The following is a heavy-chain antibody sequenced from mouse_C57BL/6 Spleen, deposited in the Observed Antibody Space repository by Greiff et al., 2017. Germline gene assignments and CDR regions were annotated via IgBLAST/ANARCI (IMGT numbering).Heavy chain of an antibody. J-gene: IGHJ4*01. CDR1: GYTFTDYN. CDR3: ARSPPITTDYAMDY. D-gene: IGHD1-2*01. V-gene: IGHV1-22*01. Sequence: VQLQQSGPELVKPGASVKMSCKASGYTFTDYNMHWVKQSPGKSLEWIGYINPNNGGTSYTQKFKGKATLTVNKSSSTAYMELRSLTSEDSAVYYCARSPPITTDYAMDYWGQGTSVTVSS. CDR2: INPNNGGT.